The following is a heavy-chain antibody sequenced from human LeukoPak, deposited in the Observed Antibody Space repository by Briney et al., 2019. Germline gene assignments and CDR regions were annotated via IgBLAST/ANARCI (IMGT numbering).Heavy chain of an antibody. J-gene: IGHJ3*02. D-gene: IGHD5-18*01. V-gene: IGHV3-21*01. CDR3: ASSLGYSSGAFDI. CDR1: GFTFSSYS. CDR2: ISSSSSYI. Sequence: GGSLRLSCAASGFTFSSYSMNWVRQAPGKGLEWVSSISSSSSYIYYADSVKGRFTISRDNAKNSLYLQMNSLRAEDTAVYYCASSLGYSSGAFDIWGQGTMVTVSS.